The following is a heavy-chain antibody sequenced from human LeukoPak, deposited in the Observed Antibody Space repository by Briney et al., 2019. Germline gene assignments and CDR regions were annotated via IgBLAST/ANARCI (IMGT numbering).Heavy chain of an antibody. J-gene: IGHJ5*02. Sequence: GASVKVSCKASGYTFTGYYMHWVRQAPGQGLEWMGWINPNSGGTNYAQKFQGRVTMTRDTSISTACMELSRLRSDDTAVYYCARVRGYSYGRNWFDPWGQGTLVTVSS. CDR3: ARVRGYSYGRNWFDP. D-gene: IGHD5-18*01. V-gene: IGHV1-2*02. CDR2: INPNSGGT. CDR1: GYTFTGYY.